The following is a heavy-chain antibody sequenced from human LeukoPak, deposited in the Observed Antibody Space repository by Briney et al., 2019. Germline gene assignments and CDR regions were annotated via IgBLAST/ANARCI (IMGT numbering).Heavy chain of an antibody. CDR3: ARPGGGYYMDV. CDR2: ISYDGSNK. V-gene: IGHV3-30*01. CDR1: GFTFSSYA. Sequence: GGSLRLSCAASGFTFSSYAMHWVRQAPGKGLEWVAVISYDGSNKYYADSVKGRFTISRDNSKNTLYLQMNSLRAEDTAVYYCARPGGGYYMDVWGKGTTVTVSS. J-gene: IGHJ6*03. D-gene: IGHD4-23*01.